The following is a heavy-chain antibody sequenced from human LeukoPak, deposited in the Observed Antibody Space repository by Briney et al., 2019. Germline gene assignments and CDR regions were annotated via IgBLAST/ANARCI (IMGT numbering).Heavy chain of an antibody. CDR3: ARGMSIGPTSREWELSAFDI. Sequence: GASVKVSCKASGYTFTSYYMHWVRQAPGQGLEWMGIINPSGGSTSYAQKFQGRVTMTRDTSTSTAYMELSSLRSEDTAVYYCARGMSIGPTSREWELSAFDIWGQGAMVTVSS. J-gene: IGHJ3*02. CDR2: INPSGGST. V-gene: IGHV1-46*01. D-gene: IGHD1-26*01. CDR1: GYTFTSYY.